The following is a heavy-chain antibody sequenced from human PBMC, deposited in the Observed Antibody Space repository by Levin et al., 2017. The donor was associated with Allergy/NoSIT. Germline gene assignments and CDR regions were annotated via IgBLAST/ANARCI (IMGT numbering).Heavy chain of an antibody. CDR1: GGSFSTNY. CDR3: ARVGYYDILTGHYSP. Sequence: SETLSLTCAIYGGSFSTNYWSWIRQPPGKGLKWIGEINRSGRTNYNPSLRSRVTISVDTSKNQFSLKLRSVTAADTAVYYCARVGYYDILTGHYSPWGQGTLVIVSS. CDR2: INRSGRT. D-gene: IGHD3-9*01. V-gene: IGHV4-34*01. J-gene: IGHJ4*02.